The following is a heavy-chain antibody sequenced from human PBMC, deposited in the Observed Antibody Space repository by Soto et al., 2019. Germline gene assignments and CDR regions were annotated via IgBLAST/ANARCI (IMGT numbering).Heavy chain of an antibody. CDR1: GFTVSSNY. V-gene: IGHV3-53*04. CDR2: IYSGGST. CDR3: ARVQWELPYYYYYGMDV. J-gene: IGHJ6*02. D-gene: IGHD1-26*01. Sequence: PGGSLRLSCAASGFTVSSNYMSWVRQAPGKGLEWVSVIYSGGSTYYADSVKGRFTISRHNSKNTLYLQMNSLRAEDTAVYYCARVQWELPYYYYYGMDVWGQGTTVTVSS.